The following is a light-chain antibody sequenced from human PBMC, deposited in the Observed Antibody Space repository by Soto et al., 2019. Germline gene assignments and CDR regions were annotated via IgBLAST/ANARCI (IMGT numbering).Light chain of an antibody. CDR3: SSYTRSSFYV. CDR1: SSDVGGYNY. J-gene: IGLJ1*01. CDR2: DVS. Sequence: QSALTQPASVSGSPGQSIPISCTGTSSDVGGYNYVSWYQQHPGKAPKLMIYDVSNRPSGFSKRFSGAKSGNTAALTISGLQAEDEADYYCSSYTRSSFYVFGTGTKVTV. V-gene: IGLV2-14*01.